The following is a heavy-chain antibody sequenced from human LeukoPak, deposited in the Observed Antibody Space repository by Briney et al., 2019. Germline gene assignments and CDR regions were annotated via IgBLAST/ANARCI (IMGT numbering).Heavy chain of an antibody. V-gene: IGHV1-2*02. D-gene: IGHD1-26*01. CDR1: GYTFTGYY. CDR2: INPNSGGT. J-gene: IGHJ4*02. Sequence: GASVKVSCKASGYTFTGYYMHWVRQALGQGLEWMGWINPNSGGTNYAQKFQGRVTMTRDTSISTAYMELSRLRSDDTAVYYCARDREWEPHFDYWGQGTLVTVSS. CDR3: ARDREWEPHFDY.